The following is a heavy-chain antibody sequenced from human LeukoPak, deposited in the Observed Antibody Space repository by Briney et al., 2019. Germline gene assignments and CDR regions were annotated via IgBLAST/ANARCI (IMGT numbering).Heavy chain of an antibody. J-gene: IGHJ5*02. CDR1: GSSISSGSYY. CDR2: IYTSGST. V-gene: IGHV4-61*02. D-gene: IGHD2-21*02. Sequence: PSQTLSLTCTVSGSSISSGSYYWSWIRQPAGKGLDWIGRIYTSGSTNYNPSLKSRVTISVDTSKNQFSLKLSSVTAADTAVYYCARDTCGGDCYPKINWFDPWGQGTLVTVSS. CDR3: ARDTCGGDCYPKINWFDP.